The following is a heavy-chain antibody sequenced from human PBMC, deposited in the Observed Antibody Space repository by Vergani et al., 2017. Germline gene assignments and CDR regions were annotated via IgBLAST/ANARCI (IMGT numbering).Heavy chain of an antibody. CDR1: GFTFSSYA. D-gene: IGHD2-2*01. J-gene: IGHJ3*02. Sequence: EVQLLESGGGLVQPGGSLRLSCAASGFTFSSYAMSWVRQAPGKGLEWVSAISGSGGSTYYADSVKGRFTISRDNSKNTLYLQMNSLRAEDTAVYYCAKDQSYCSSTSCDAFEIWGQGTMVTVSS. CDR3: AKDQSYCSSTSCDAFEI. CDR2: ISGSGGST. V-gene: IGHV3-23*01.